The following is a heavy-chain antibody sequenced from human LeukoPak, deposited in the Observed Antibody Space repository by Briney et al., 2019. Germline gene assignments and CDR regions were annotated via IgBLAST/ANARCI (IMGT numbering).Heavy chain of an antibody. J-gene: IGHJ4*02. CDR3: ARATYSSSSPPQY. Sequence: ASVKVSCKASGYTFTGYYMHWVRQAPGQGLEWMGWINPNSGGTNYAQKFQGRVTMTRDTSISTAYMELSRLRSDDTAVYYCARATYSSSSPPQYWGQGTLVTVSS. V-gene: IGHV1-2*02. D-gene: IGHD6-6*01. CDR2: INPNSGGT. CDR1: GYTFTGYY.